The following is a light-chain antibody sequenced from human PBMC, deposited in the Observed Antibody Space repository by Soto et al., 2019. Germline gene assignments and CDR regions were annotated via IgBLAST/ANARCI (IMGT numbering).Light chain of an antibody. Sequence: QSALTQPASVSGSPGQSITISCTGTSSDVGGYHYVSWYQQHPGKAPKLMIYEVSNRPPGVSNRFSGSKSGNTASLTISGLQAEDEANYYCNSYTTSSTLVFGGGTKVTVL. CDR3: NSYTTSSTLV. CDR2: EVS. V-gene: IGLV2-14*01. J-gene: IGLJ2*01. CDR1: SSDVGGYHY.